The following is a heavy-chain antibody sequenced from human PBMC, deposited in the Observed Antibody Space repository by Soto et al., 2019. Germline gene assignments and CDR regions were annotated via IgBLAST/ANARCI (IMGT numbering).Heavy chain of an antibody. D-gene: IGHD6-6*01. V-gene: IGHV3-23*01. CDR1: GLTFSNYA. J-gene: IGHJ4*02. Sequence: EVQLLESGGGLVQPGGSVRLSCSASGLTFSNYAMTWVRQAPGKGLEWVSFISSSGISTYYADSLKGRFTISRDNSMNTLYLQMDNLRAEDTAAYHCWVSGGSSPGYWGQGTLVTVSS. CDR3: WVSGGSSPGY. CDR2: ISSSGIST.